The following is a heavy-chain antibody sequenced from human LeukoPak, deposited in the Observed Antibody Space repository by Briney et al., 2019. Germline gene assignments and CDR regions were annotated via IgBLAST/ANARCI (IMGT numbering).Heavy chain of an antibody. J-gene: IGHJ4*02. D-gene: IGHD3-10*01. Sequence: GGSLRLSCAASGFTFSGDSMNWVRQAPGKGLEWVSYISSSSSTRYYADSVKGRFTISRDNAKNSLYLQMNSLRAEDTAVYYCARSVLLWFGDDYWGQGTLVTVSS. V-gene: IGHV3-48*01. CDR3: ARSVLLWFGDDY. CDR1: GFTFSGDS. CDR2: ISSSSSTR.